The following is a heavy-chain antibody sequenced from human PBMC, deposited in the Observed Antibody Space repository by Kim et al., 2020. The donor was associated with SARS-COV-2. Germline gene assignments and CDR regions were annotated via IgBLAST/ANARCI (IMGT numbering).Heavy chain of an antibody. J-gene: IGHJ4*02. D-gene: IGHD3-10*01. V-gene: IGHV4-39*02. Sequence: SETLSLTCTVYGASINSRKFYWGWIRQAPEKGLEWIGTIDYSGSSYYNPSLKSRVTISVDTSKNQFSLRLSSVTAADTAVYYCSRDSKISWFFDWGQGTLVTVSS. CDR2: IDYSGSS. CDR3: SRDSKISWFFD. CDR1: GASINSRKFY.